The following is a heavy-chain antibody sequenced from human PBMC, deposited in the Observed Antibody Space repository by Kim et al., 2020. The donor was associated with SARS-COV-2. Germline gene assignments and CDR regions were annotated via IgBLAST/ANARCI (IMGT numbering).Heavy chain of an antibody. J-gene: IGHJ6*02. Sequence: ASVKVSCKASGYTFTSYGISWVRQAPGQGLEWMGWISAYNGNTNYAQKLQGRVTMTTDTSTSTAYMELRSLRSDDTAVYYCARDRLVVTAMVKGPDNYYGMDVWGQGTTVTVSS. V-gene: IGHV1-18*01. CDR1: GYTFTSYG. D-gene: IGHD5-18*01. CDR2: ISAYNGNT. CDR3: ARDRLVVTAMVKGPDNYYGMDV.